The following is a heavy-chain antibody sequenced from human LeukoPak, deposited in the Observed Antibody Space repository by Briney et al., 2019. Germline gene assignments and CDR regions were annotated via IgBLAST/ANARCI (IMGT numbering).Heavy chain of an antibody. CDR3: ARSDYGDYDLLTWFDP. CDR1: GGSINNYY. CDR2: IYTSGST. Sequence: SETLSLTCIVSGGSINNYYWNWIRQPAGQGLEWIGRIYTSGSTNYNPSLKSRVTMSADTSKNQFSLKLRSVTAADTAVYYCARSDYGDYDLLTWFDPWGQGTLVTVSS. J-gene: IGHJ5*02. D-gene: IGHD4-17*01. V-gene: IGHV4-4*07.